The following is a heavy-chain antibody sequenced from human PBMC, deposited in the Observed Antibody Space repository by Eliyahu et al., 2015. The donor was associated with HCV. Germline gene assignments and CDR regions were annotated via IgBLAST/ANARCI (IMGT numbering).Heavy chain of an antibody. CDR3: AKDLHSTYSRYYGLDV. CDR2: ISGSGGNT. Sequence: EVQLLESGGGLVQPGGSLRLSCAAXGFTFSSFAMTWVRQAPGKGLEWVSYISGSGGNTYDADSVKGRFTISRDNSKNTLYLQMNSLRAEDTAVYYCAKDLHSTYSRYYGLDVWGQGTTVTVSS. D-gene: IGHD6-13*01. J-gene: IGHJ6*02. V-gene: IGHV3-23*01. CDR1: GFTFSSFA.